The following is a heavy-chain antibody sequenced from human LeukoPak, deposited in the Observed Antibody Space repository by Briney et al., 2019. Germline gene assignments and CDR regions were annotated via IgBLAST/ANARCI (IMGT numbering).Heavy chain of an antibody. V-gene: IGHV3-66*02. CDR3: ARGNSWYYFDY. J-gene: IGHJ4*02. CDR1: GFTFSSYW. CDR2: IYSGGST. Sequence: GGSLRLSCAASGFTFSSYWMHWVRQAPGKGLEWVSVIYSGGSTYYADSVKGRFTTSRDNSKNTLYLQMNSLRAEDTAVYYCARGNSWYYFDYWGQGTLVTVSS. D-gene: IGHD6-13*01.